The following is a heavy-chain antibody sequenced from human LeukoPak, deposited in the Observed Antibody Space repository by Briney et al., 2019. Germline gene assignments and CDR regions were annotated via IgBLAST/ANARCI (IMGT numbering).Heavy chain of an antibody. J-gene: IGHJ4*02. CDR2: IYSGGST. CDR1: GFTVSSNY. CDR3: ARDTVGVTDY. Sequence: GGSLRLSCAASGFTVSSNYMSWVRQAPGKGLEWVSVIYSGGSTYYADSVKGRFTISRDNAKNSLSLQMNSLRAEDTALYYCARDTVGVTDYWGQGTLVTVSS. V-gene: IGHV3-53*01. D-gene: IGHD1-26*01.